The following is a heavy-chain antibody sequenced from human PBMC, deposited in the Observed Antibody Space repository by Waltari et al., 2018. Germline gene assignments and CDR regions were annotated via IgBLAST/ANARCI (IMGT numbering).Heavy chain of an antibody. Sequence: QVQLVQSGAEVKKPGASVKVSCKASGYTFTSYDINWVRQATGQGLEWMGWRSPNDGKEGYERKFKGRLTITRNTTISTAYMELSAVTAADTAVYYWATTSGGYVYGFYYYYGMDVWGQGTTVTVSS. CDR1: GYTFTSYD. CDR3: ATTSGGYVYGFYYYYGMDV. D-gene: IGHD5-12*01. V-gene: IGHV1-8*03. J-gene: IGHJ6*02. CDR2: RSPNDGKE.